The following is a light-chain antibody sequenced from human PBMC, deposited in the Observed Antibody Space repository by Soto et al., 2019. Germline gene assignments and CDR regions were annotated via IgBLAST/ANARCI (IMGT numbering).Light chain of an antibody. CDR2: DVS. Sequence: QSALTQPASVSGSPGQSITISCTGTSSDVGAYNSVSWYQQHPGKAPKLMIYDVSNRPSGVSSRFSGSKSGNTSSLTISGLQAEDEADYYCSSYTSSSTWVFGGGTKLTV. CDR1: SSDVGAYNS. CDR3: SSYTSSSTWV. J-gene: IGLJ3*02. V-gene: IGLV2-14*03.